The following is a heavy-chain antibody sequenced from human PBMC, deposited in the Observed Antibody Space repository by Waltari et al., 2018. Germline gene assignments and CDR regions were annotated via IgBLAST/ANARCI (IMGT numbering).Heavy chain of an antibody. CDR1: GYTFTGYS. Sequence: QVQLVQSGAEVKKPGASVKVSCKASGYTFTGYSMHWVRQAPGQWLEWKGWTNPNIRGTKYDQKFQGRVTMTRDTSISTASMELSRLRSDDTAVYYCARDGIAARLAAFDIWGQGTMVTVSS. CDR3: ARDGIAARLAAFDI. CDR2: TNPNIRGT. J-gene: IGHJ3*02. V-gene: IGHV1-2*02. D-gene: IGHD6-6*01.